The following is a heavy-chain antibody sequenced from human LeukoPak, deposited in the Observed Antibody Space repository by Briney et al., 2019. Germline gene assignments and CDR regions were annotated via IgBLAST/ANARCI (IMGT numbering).Heavy chain of an antibody. D-gene: IGHD1-7*01. CDR2: VRYSGTT. V-gene: IGHV4-39*07. CDR3: ARDNELLLDY. Sequence: SETLSLTCTVSGGSISSNSYYWDWIRQPPGKGLEWIGSVRYSGTTHYNPSLKSRVTISVDTSKNQFSLKLSSVTTADTAVYYCARDNELLLDYWGQGTLVTVSS. J-gene: IGHJ4*02. CDR1: GGSISSNSYY.